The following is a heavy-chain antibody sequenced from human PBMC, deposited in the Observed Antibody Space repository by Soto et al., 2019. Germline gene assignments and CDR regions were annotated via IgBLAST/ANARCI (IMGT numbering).Heavy chain of an antibody. J-gene: IGHJ4*02. D-gene: IGHD3-22*01. V-gene: IGHV3-7*01. CDR2: INPDGSEK. CDR1: VFPFSSYW. CDR3: ARTMTARTDDY. Sequence: PGGSMRLSCAASVFPFSSYWMSWVRQTPGKGLEWVGNINPDGSEKYYVDSVRGRFTISRDNAANSPYLQMNSLRAEDTAVYYCARTMTARTDDYWGQGTLVTVSS.